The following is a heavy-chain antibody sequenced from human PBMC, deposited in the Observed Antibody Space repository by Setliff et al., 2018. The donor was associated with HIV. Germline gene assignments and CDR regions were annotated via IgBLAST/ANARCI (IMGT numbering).Heavy chain of an antibody. CDR3: ARGGGFWSGQLDY. V-gene: IGHV4-61*02. CDR2: IYTSGST. J-gene: IGHJ4*02. Sequence: SETLSLTCTVSGGSISSGTSYWSWIRQPAEKGLEWIGRIYTSGSTNYNHSLKSRVRISVDTPRNQFSLKLTSVTAADTAVYYCARGGGFWSGQLDYWGQGTLVTVSS. D-gene: IGHD3-3*01. CDR1: GGSISSGTSY.